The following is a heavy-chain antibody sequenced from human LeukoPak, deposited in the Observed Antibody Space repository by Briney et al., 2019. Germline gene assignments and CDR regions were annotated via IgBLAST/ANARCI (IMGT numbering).Heavy chain of an antibody. CDR1: GYSISSGYY. V-gene: IGHV4-38-2*02. Sequence: PSETLSLTCTVSGYSISSGYYWGWMRQPPGKGVEWIGGIYHSGSTYYTPSLKSRVTITVATSKNQFYLKLSSVTVADTAVYYCARVTIYEPSRTGEADNWFDPWGQGTLVTVSS. D-gene: IGHD7-27*01. CDR2: IYHSGST. J-gene: IGHJ5*02. CDR3: ARVTIYEPSRTGEADNWFDP.